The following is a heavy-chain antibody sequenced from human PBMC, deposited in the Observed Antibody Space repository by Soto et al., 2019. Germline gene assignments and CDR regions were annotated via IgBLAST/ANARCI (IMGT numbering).Heavy chain of an antibody. Sequence: PSETLSLTCSVSGDSISRIDYYWTWIRQHPEKGLEWIGNIYFRGNTYYSPSLESRLTISVDTSKNQFSLKLTSVTAADTAVYYCAREGGSYHSGGYLIKGAFDILAQGTMVAASS. CDR1: GDSISRIDYY. D-gene: IGHD3-22*01. V-gene: IGHV4-31*03. CDR2: IYFRGNT. J-gene: IGHJ3*02. CDR3: AREGGSYHSGGYLIKGAFDI.